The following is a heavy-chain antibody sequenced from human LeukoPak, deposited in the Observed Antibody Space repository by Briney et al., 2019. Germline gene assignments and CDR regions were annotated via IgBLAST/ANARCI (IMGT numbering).Heavy chain of an antibody. V-gene: IGHV3-23*01. CDR2: ISGSGGST. CDR3: AKASGGYSYGPHDY. Sequence: GGSLRLSCAASGFTFSSYAMSWVRQAPGKGLEWVSAISGSGGSTYYADSVKGRFTISRNNSKNTLYLQMNSLRAEDTAVYYCAKASGGYSYGPHDYWGRGTLVTVSS. CDR1: GFTFSSYA. J-gene: IGHJ4*02. D-gene: IGHD5-18*01.